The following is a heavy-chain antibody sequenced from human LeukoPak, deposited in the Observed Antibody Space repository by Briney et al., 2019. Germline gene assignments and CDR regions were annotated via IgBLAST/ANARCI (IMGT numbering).Heavy chain of an antibody. CDR2: IIPIFGTA. D-gene: IGHD6-13*01. V-gene: IGHV1-69*13. CDR1: GGTFSSYA. CDR3: ATYSSSWYRDAIDI. J-gene: IGHJ3*02. Sequence: SVKVSCKASGGTFSSYAISWVRQAPGQGLEWMGGIIPIFGTANYAQKFQGRVTITADESTSTAYMELSSLRSEDTAVYYCATYSSSWYRDAIDIWGQGTMVTVSS.